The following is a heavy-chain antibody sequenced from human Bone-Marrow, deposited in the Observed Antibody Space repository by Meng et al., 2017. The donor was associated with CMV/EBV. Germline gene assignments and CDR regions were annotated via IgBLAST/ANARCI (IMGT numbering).Heavy chain of an antibody. CDR3: ARDGPTAGITTCLFDH. CDR1: GFSFNSYG. D-gene: IGHD2-2*01. J-gene: IGHJ4*02. V-gene: IGHV3-30*02. Sequence: GESLKISCVTSGFSFNSYGMHWVRQAPGKGLEWVAFLQSDGDNEQYDASVKGRFTISRDSSRNTVSLQMNSLRSDDTAVYFCARDGPTAGITTCLFDHWGRGTLVTVPS. CDR2: LQSDGDNE.